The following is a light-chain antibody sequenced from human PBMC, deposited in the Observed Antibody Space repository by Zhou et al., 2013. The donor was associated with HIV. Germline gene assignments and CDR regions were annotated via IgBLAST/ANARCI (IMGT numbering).Light chain of an antibody. J-gene: IGKJ2*01. CDR2: DAS. CDR1: QSVSSN. V-gene: IGKV3-11*01. CDR3: QQRSDWPPYT. Sequence: EVVMTQSAATLSVSPGESATLSCRASQSVSSNLAWYQQKPGQAPRLLIYDASNRATGIPARFSGSGSGTDFTLTISSLEPEDFAVYYCQQRSDWPPYTFGQGTKLEIK.